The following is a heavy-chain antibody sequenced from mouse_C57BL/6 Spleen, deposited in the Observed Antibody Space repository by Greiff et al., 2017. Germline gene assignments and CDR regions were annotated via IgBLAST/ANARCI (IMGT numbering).Heavy chain of an antibody. V-gene: IGHV1-39*01. CDR2: INPNYGTT. J-gene: IGHJ3*01. Sequence: VQLQQSGPELVKPGASVKISCKASGYSFTDYNMNWVKQSNGKSLEWIGVINPNYGTTSYNQKFKGKATLTVDQSSSTAYMQLNSLTSEDSAVYYCARLGITTVVATDGRFAYWGQGTLVTVSA. D-gene: IGHD1-1*01. CDR3: ARLGITTVVATDGRFAY. CDR1: GYSFTDYN.